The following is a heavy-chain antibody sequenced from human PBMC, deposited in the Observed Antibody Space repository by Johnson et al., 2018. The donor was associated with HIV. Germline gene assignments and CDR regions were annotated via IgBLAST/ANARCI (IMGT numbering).Heavy chain of an antibody. CDR1: GLTFSNAW. Sequence: VHLVESGGGLVKPGGSLRLSCAASGLTFSNAWMNWVRQVPGKGLEWVGRIKSKSGGGTTDYADSVKGRFASSRDNSKNTLYLQMNSLGAEDTAVYYWAREGGDGYSPSAFDIWGQGTMVTVSS. CDR2: IKSKSGGGTT. CDR3: AREGGDGYSPSAFDI. J-gene: IGHJ3*02. V-gene: IGHV3-15*01. D-gene: IGHD5-24*01.